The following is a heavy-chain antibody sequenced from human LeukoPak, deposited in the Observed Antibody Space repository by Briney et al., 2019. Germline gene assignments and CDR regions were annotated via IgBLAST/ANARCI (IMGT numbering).Heavy chain of an antibody. CDR2: IWYDGSNK. CDR3: ARDALSSWYPGWYFQH. CDR1: GFTFSSYG. V-gene: IGHV3-33*01. J-gene: IGHJ1*01. D-gene: IGHD6-13*01. Sequence: GRSLRLSCAASGFTFSSYGMHWVRQAPGKGLEWVAVIWYDGSNKYYADSVKGRFTISRDNSKNTLYLQMNGLRAEDTAVYYCARDALSSWYPGWYFQHWGQGTLVTVSS.